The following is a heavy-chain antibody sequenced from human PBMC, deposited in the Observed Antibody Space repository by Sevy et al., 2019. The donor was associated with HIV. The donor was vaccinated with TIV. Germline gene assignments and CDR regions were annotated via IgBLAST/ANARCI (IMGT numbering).Heavy chain of an antibody. CDR1: GFTFSSYW. D-gene: IGHD5-12*01. V-gene: IGHV3-74*01. Sequence: GGSLRLSCAASGFTFSSYWMHWVRQAPGKGLVWVSRINSDGSSTSYADSVKGRFTISRDNAKNTLYLQMNSLGAEDTAVYYRAREGGYSGYDWDYWGQGTLVAVSS. J-gene: IGHJ4*02. CDR3: AREGGYSGYDWDY. CDR2: INSDGSST.